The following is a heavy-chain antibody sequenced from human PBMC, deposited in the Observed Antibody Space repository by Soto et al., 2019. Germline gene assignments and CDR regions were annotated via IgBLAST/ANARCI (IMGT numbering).Heavy chain of an antibody. CDR2: ISAYNGNT. CDR3: ARDGGGITIFGVVILNWFDP. V-gene: IGHV1-18*01. D-gene: IGHD3-3*01. CDR1: GYTFTSYG. Sequence: ASVKVSCKASGYTFTSYGISWVRQAPGQGLEWMGWISAYNGNTNYAQKLQGRVTMTTDTSTSKAYIELRSLRSDDTAVYYCARDGGGITIFGVVILNWFDPWGQGTLVTVSS. J-gene: IGHJ5*02.